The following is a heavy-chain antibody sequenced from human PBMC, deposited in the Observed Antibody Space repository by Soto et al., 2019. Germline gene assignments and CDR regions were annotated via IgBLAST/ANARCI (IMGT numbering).Heavy chain of an antibody. V-gene: IGHV3-23*01. CDR3: AKVGCSGGSCYAYYYYYYMDV. Sequence: GGSLRLSCAASGFTFSSYAMSWVRLAPGKGLEWVSAISGSGGSTYYADSVKGRFTISRDNSKNTLYLQMNSLRAEDTAVYYCAKVGCSGGSCYAYYYYYYMDVWGKGTTVTVSS. CDR2: ISGSGGST. J-gene: IGHJ6*03. D-gene: IGHD2-15*01. CDR1: GFTFSSYA.